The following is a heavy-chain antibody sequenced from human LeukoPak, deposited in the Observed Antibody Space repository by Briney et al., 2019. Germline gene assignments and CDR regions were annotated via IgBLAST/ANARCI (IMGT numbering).Heavy chain of an antibody. CDR2: ISYDGSNK. J-gene: IGHJ4*02. D-gene: IGHD4-23*01. CDR3: ARDNGGGSDY. CDR1: GFAFSSYA. V-gene: IGHV3-30*04. Sequence: GGSLRLSCAASGFAFSSYAMHWVRQAPGKGLEWVAVISYDGSNKYYADSVKGRFTISRGNSKNTLYLQMNSLRAEDTAVYYCARDNGGGSDYWGQGTLVTVSS.